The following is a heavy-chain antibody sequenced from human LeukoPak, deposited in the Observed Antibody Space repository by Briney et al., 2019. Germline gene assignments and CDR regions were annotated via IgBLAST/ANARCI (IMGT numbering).Heavy chain of an antibody. V-gene: IGHV4-59*01. D-gene: IGHD2-15*01. J-gene: IGHJ3*02. Sequence: SETLSLTRTVSGGSISSYYWSWIRQPPGKGLEWIGYIYYSGSTNYNPSLKSRVTISVDTSKNQFSLKLSSVTAADTAVYYCARGWELHDAFDIWGQGTMVTVSS. CDR1: GGSISSYY. CDR3: ARGWELHDAFDI. CDR2: IYYSGST.